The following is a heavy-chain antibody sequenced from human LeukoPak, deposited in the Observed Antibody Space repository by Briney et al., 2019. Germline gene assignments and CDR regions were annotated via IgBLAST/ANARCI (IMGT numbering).Heavy chain of an antibody. D-gene: IGHD3-10*02. CDR2: INQDGSEK. V-gene: IGHV3-7*01. CDR3: AELGITMIGGV. J-gene: IGHJ6*04. CDR1: GFTFTTYW. Sequence: GESLRLSCAASGFTFTTYWMTWVRQAPGKGLEWVANINQDGSEKYFVDSVKGRFTISRDNAKNSLYLQMNSLRAEDTAVYYCAELGITMIGGVWGKGTTVTISS.